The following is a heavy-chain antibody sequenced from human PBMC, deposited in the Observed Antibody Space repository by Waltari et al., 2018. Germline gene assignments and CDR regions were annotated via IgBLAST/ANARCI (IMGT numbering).Heavy chain of an antibody. CDR2: ISYDGSNK. V-gene: IGHV3-30*18. D-gene: IGHD6-13*01. CDR1: GFTFSSYG. Sequence: QVQLVESGGGVVQPGRSLRLSCAASGFTFSSYGMHWIRQAPGKGLEWVAVISYDGSNKYYADPVKGRFPISRDNSKNTLYLQMNSLRAEDTAVYYCAKVPAAAGSRDYWGQGTLVTVSS. J-gene: IGHJ4*02. CDR3: AKVPAAAGSRDY.